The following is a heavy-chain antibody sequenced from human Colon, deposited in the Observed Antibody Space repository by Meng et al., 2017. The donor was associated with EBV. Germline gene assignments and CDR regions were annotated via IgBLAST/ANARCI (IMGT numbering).Heavy chain of an antibody. D-gene: IGHD2-21*02. Sequence: QLHESGPGLVESSGTLSLTCVVSGGPLSSRNWWRWVRQPPGKGLEWIGEIYHSGSTNYNPSLKSRVTISVDESKNQFSLRLSSVTAADTAVYYCARVGAYCGGDCYHPRWGQGTLVTVSS. V-gene: IGHV4-4*02. CDR2: IYHSGST. J-gene: IGHJ4*02. CDR1: GGPLSSRNW. CDR3: ARVGAYCGGDCYHPR.